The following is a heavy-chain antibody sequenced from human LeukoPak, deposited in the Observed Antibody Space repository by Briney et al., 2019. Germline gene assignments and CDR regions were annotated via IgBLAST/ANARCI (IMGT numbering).Heavy chain of an antibody. CDR1: GFTFSSYA. J-gene: IGHJ4*02. V-gene: IGHV3-23*01. CDR2: ISGSGGST. CDR3: AKDHYYDSSGYFYYFDY. D-gene: IGHD3-22*01. Sequence: GGSLRLSCAASGFTFSSYAMSWVRQAPGKGLEWVSAISGSGGSTYYADSVKGRFTISRDNSKNTLYLQMNSLRAEDTAVYYCAKDHYYDSSGYFYYFDYWGQGTLVTVSS.